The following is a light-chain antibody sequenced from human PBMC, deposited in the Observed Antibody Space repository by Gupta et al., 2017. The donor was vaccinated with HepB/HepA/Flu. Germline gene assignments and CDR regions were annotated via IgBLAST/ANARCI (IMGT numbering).Light chain of an antibody. V-gene: IGKV1-9*01. Sequence: DIQLTQSPSFLSASVGDRVTITCRASQGISSYLAWYQQKPGKAPKLLIYAASTLQSGVPSRFSGSGSGTEFTLTISSLEPEDFATYCCQQFNTYPLTFGGGTKVEI. CDR1: QGISSY. CDR2: AAS. J-gene: IGKJ4*01. CDR3: QQFNTYPLT.